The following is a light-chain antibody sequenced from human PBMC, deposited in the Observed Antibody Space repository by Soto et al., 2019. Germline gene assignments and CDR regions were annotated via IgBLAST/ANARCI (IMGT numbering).Light chain of an antibody. CDR1: QSISSW. CDR3: QQYNSYLYT. Sequence: DIQMTQSPSTLSASVGDRVTITCRASQSISSWLAWYQQKPGKAPKLLIYKASSLESGVPSRFSGGGSGTEFTLTISSLQPDDFATYYCQQYNSYLYTFGQGTKVDIK. J-gene: IGKJ2*01. V-gene: IGKV1-5*03. CDR2: KAS.